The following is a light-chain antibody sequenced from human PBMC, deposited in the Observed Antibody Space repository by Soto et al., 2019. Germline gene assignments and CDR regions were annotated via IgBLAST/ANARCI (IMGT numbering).Light chain of an antibody. CDR2: DVS. CDR3: YSYTTSSTYV. CDR1: SSEVGGYKY. V-gene: IGLV2-14*01. J-gene: IGLJ1*01. Sequence: QSALTQPASVSGSPGQSITISCSGTSSEVGGYKYVSWYQQHPGKAPQVMIYDVSNRPSGVSNRFSGSKSGNTASLTISGLQAEDEADYYCYSYTTSSTYVFGTGTKVTVL.